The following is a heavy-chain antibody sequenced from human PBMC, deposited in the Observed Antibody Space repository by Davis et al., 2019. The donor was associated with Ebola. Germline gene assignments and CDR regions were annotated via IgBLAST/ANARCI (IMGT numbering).Heavy chain of an antibody. CDR1: GFTFSSYS. J-gene: IGHJ4*02. Sequence: GESLKISCAASGFTFSSYSMNWVRQAPGKGLEWVSSISSSSYYIYYADSVKGRFTISRDNAKNSLYLQVNSLRAEDTAVYYCARTNYQRGVVISYFDYWGQGTLVTVSS. CDR2: ISSSSYYI. CDR3: ARTNYQRGVVISYFDY. D-gene: IGHD3-22*01. V-gene: IGHV3-21*01.